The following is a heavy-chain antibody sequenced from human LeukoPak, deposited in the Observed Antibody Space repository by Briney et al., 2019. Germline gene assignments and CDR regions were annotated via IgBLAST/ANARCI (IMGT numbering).Heavy chain of an antibody. J-gene: IGHJ3*02. CDR3: ASQGDSGYRYDAFDI. CDR1: GYSFTSYW. CDR2: IYPGDSDT. V-gene: IGHV5-51*01. Sequence: GESLKISCKGSGYSFTSYWIGWVRQMPGKGLEWMGIIYPGDSDTRYSPSFQGQVTISADKSISTAYLLWSSLKASDTAMYYCASQGDSGYRYDAFDIWGQGTMVTVSS. D-gene: IGHD5-12*01.